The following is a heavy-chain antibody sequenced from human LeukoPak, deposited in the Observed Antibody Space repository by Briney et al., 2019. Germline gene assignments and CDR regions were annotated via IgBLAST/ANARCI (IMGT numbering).Heavy chain of an antibody. CDR1: GYTFTSYD. CDR2: MNPNSGNT. D-gene: IGHD3-16*02. CDR3: ARDGYDYVWGSYRYYLDY. V-gene: IGHV1-8*01. J-gene: IGHJ4*02. Sequence: GASVKVSCKASGYTFTSYDINWVRQATGQGLEWMGWMNPNSGNTGYAQEFQGRVTITRDTSASTAYMELSSLRSEDMAVYYCARDGYDYVWGSYRYYLDYWGQGTLVTVSS.